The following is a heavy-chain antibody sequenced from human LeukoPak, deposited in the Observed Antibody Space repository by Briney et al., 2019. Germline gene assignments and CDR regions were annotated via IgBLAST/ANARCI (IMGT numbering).Heavy chain of an antibody. V-gene: IGHV3-9*01. D-gene: IGHD6-19*01. CDR1: GVTFDNYA. CDR2: VSWNSGTI. Sequence: GGSLRLSCAASGVTFDNYAMNWVRQVPGKGLEWISLVSWNSGTIGYADSVKGRFTISRDNANNFLYLQMNSLRAEDTALYYCARAYKDRSLAGKKEFFQHWGQGTLVTVSS. J-gene: IGHJ1*01. CDR3: ARAYKDRSLAGKKEFFQH.